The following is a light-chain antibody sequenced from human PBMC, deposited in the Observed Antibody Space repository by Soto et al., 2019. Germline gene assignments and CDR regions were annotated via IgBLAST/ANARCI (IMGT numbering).Light chain of an antibody. V-gene: IGKV1-39*01. CDR1: RYISSY. Sequence: DIQMTQSPSSLSASVGDRVSITCRASRYISSYLNWYQQKPGKAPKLLIYGTSNLQTWVPSRFRGSGSGTDFTLTVTSLQPEDFATYYCQLGRAFGQGTRVEIK. CDR2: GTS. CDR3: QLGRA. J-gene: IGKJ1*01.